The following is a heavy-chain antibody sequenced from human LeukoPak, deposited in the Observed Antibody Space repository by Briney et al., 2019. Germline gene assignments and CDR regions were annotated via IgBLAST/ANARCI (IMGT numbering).Heavy chain of an antibody. CDR2: ISGSGGST. CDR1: GFTFSSYA. D-gene: IGHD3-22*01. CDR3: AKGGTMIVVVIYYFDY. Sequence: GVSLRLSCAASGFTFSSYAMSWVRQAPGKGLEWVSAISGSGGSTYYADSVKGRFTISRDNSKNTLYLQMNSLRAEDTAVYYCAKGGTMIVVVIYYFDYWGQGTLVTVSS. V-gene: IGHV3-23*01. J-gene: IGHJ4*02.